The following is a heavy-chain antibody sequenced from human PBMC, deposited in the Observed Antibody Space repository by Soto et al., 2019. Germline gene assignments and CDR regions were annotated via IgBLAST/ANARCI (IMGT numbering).Heavy chain of an antibody. CDR3: AAPPRY. CDR1: GSSISSYY. J-gene: IGHJ4*02. V-gene: IGHV4-59*01. CDR2: IYDSGST. Sequence: PSETLSLTCTVSGSSISSYYCSWIRQPPGKGLEWIGYIYDSGSTNYNPSLKSRVTISVDTSKNKFSMKMNSVTAADTAVYYCAAPPRYWGQGTLVNVS.